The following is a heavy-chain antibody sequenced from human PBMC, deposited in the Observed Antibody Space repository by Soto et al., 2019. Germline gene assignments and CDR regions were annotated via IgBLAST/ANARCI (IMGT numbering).Heavy chain of an antibody. V-gene: IGHV4-31*03. Sequence: SATLSLTCTVSGGSISSGGYYWNWIRQHPGKGLEWIGYIYYGGSTFYHPSLKSRVTISVDTSNNQFSLKLSSVTAADTAVYYCARVRFYYDSSGYYQETYIDYWGQGTLVPVSP. D-gene: IGHD3-22*01. CDR1: GGSISSGGYY. CDR2: IYYGGST. CDR3: ARVRFYYDSSGYYQETYIDY. J-gene: IGHJ4*02.